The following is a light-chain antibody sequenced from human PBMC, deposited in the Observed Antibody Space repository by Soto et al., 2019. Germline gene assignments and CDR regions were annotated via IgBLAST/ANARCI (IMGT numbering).Light chain of an antibody. CDR3: QHYDCSPRT. Sequence: ENVLTQSPGTVSLSPGERATLSCRASQGVTSNHLAWYQQKPGQAPRLLIYGVFNRATGIPDRFSGSGSGTDFTLTITRLEPEDSAVYFCQHYDCSPRTFGQGTKLEIK. V-gene: IGKV3-20*01. J-gene: IGKJ2*01. CDR1: QGVTSNH. CDR2: GVF.